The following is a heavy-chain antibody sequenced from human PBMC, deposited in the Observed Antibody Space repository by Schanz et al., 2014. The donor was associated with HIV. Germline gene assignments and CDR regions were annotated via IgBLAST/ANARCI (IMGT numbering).Heavy chain of an antibody. D-gene: IGHD1-1*01. V-gene: IGHV3-21*02. CDR1: GFVFRDFA. J-gene: IGHJ5*02. CDR2: VTNSGSYV. CDR3: VRDQGTTWISGGNWFDP. Sequence: EVQLLESGGDLAQPGDSLRLSCVASGFVFRDFAMAWVRQAPGKGLEWVSAVTNSGSYVNYADSVKGRFTMSRDNSKNINTLYLQMNSLRVEDTAVYYCVRDQGTTWISGGNWFDPWGQGTLVTVSS.